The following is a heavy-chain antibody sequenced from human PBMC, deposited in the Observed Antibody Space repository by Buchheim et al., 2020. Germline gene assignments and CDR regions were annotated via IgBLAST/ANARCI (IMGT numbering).Heavy chain of an antibody. CDR1: GYTFTGYY. Sequence: QVQLVQSGAEVKKPGASVKVSCKASGYTFTGYYMHWVRQAPGQGLEWMGWINPNSGGTNYAQKFQGWVTMTRDTSISTAYMELSRLRSDDTAVYYCARGIIVVPAAEEYYYYGMDVWSDRTT. CDR3: ARGIIVVPAAEEYYYYGMDV. D-gene: IGHD2-2*01. J-gene: IGHJ6*02. CDR2: INPNSGGT. V-gene: IGHV1-2*04.